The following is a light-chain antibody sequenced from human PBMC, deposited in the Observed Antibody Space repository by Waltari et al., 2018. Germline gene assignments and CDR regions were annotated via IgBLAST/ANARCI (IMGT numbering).Light chain of an antibody. CDR1: QGISTY. J-gene: IGKJ4*01. Sequence: VIWMTQSPSLLSASPGDRVTITCRMSQGISTYLAWYQQKPGRAPDLLIYGASILHSGVPSRFSGSGSGTDFTLTISSLQSEDVATYYCQQVNSFPATFGGGTTVEIK. V-gene: IGKV1D-8*03. CDR3: QQVNSFPAT. CDR2: GAS.